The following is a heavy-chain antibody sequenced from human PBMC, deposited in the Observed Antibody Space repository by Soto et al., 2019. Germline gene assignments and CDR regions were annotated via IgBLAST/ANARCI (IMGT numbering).Heavy chain of an antibody. CDR3: ARVRGKGAPNDY. V-gene: IGHV4-59*01. CDR2: IYYSGST. CDR1: GGSISSYY. J-gene: IGHJ4*02. Sequence: SETLSLTCTVSGGSISSYYWSWIRQPPGKGLEWIGYIYYSGSTNYNPSLKSRVTISVDTSKNQFSLKLSSVTAADTAVYYCARVRGKGAPNDYWGQGTLVTVSS.